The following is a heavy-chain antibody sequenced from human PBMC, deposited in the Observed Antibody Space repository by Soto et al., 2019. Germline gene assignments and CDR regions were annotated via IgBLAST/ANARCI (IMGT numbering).Heavy chain of an antibody. D-gene: IGHD3-3*01. J-gene: IGHJ6*02. CDR2: INPNSGGT. V-gene: IGHV1-2*04. CDR3: AIRTIFGGSNYGMDV. CDR1: GYTFTGYY. Sequence: ASVKVSCKASGYTFTGYYMHWVRQAPGQGLEWMGWINPNSGGTNYAQKFQGWVTMTRDTSISTAYMELSRLRSDDTAVYYCAIRTIFGGSNYGMDVWGQGTTVTVSS.